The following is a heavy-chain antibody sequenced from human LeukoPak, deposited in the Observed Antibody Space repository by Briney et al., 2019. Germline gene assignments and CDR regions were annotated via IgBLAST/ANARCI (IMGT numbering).Heavy chain of an antibody. CDR3: ARSGGLQKFDY. V-gene: IGHV3-30-3*01. D-gene: IGHD4-11*01. CDR2: ISFDGNTI. CDR1: EFTFSNCA. Sequence: GGFLRLSCAASEFTFSNCAIHWVRQAPGKGLQWVAVISFDGNTIHYADSVKGRFTISRGTSKNTLYLQMNGLRAEDTAVYYCARSGGLQKFDYWGQGTLVTVSS. J-gene: IGHJ4*02.